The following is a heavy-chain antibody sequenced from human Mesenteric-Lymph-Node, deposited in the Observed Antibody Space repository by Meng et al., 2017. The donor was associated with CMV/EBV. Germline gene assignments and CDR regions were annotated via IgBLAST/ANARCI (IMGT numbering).Heavy chain of an antibody. CDR3: ARTYSSSWYFFDY. CDR2: INPYYDTT. V-gene: IGHV1-46*01. D-gene: IGHD6-13*01. CDR1: VYTFTLYH. J-gene: IGHJ4*02. Sequence: KSSVYTFTLYHIHLVRQAPGQGLEWMGIINPYYDTTTYAQKFQCRVTMTKDTSTSTFYMQLTSLRSEDTAVYYCARTYSSSWYFFDYWGQGTLVTVSS.